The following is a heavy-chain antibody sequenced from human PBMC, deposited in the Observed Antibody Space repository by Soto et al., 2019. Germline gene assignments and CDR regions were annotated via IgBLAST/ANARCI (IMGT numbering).Heavy chain of an antibody. Sequence: QVQLQQWGAGLLKPSETLSLTCAVYGGSFRGYYWSWIRQPPGKGLEWIGEINHSGSTNYNPSLKSRVTISVDTSKNQFSLKLSSVTAADTAVYYCKMTTPFRSRDYWGQGTLVTVSS. CDR1: GGSFRGYY. J-gene: IGHJ4*02. CDR3: KMTTPFRSRDY. D-gene: IGHD4-17*01. CDR2: INHSGST. V-gene: IGHV4-34*01.